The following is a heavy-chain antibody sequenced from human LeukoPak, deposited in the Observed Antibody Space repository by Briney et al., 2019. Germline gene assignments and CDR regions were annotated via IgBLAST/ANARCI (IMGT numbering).Heavy chain of an antibody. CDR3: ATSRYYDFWSGYYKPPNY. CDR2: INHSGST. V-gene: IGHV4-39*07. D-gene: IGHD3-3*01. Sequence: SETLSLTCTVSGGSISSSSYYWGWIRQPPGKGLEWIGEINHSGSTNYNPSLKSRVTISVDTSKNQFSLKLSSVTAADTAVYYCATSRYYDFWSGYYKPPNYWGQGTLVTVSS. CDR1: GGSISSSSYY. J-gene: IGHJ4*02.